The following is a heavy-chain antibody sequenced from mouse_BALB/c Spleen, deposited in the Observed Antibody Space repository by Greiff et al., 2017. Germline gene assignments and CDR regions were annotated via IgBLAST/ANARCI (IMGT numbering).Heavy chain of an antibody. CDR2: IWAGGST. CDR3: ARDNYGNVYYAMDY. J-gene: IGHJ4*01. V-gene: IGHV2-9*02. Sequence: VQLVESGPGLVAPSQSLSITCTVSGFSLTSYGVHWVRQPPGKGLEWLGVIWAGGSTNYNSALMSRLSISKDNSKSQVFLKMNSLQTDDTAMYYCARDNYGNVYYAMDYWGQGTSVTVSS. CDR1: GFSLTSYG. D-gene: IGHD2-1*01.